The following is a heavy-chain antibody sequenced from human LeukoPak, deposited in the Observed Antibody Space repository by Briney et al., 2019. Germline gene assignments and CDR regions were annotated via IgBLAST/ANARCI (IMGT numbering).Heavy chain of an antibody. CDR2: IYSGGST. CDR1: GFTVSSNY. J-gene: IGHJ4*02. CDR3: AKDTNYDSSGYYQDS. V-gene: IGHV3-53*01. D-gene: IGHD3-22*01. Sequence: PGGSLRLSCAASGFTVSSNYMTWVRQAPGKGLEWVSVIYSGGSTYYADSVKGRFTISRDNSKNTLYLQMNSLRAEDTAVYYCAKDTNYDSSGYYQDSWGQGTLVTVSS.